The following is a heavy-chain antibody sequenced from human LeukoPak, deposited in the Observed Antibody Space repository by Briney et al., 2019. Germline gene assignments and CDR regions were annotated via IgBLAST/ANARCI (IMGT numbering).Heavy chain of an antibody. CDR2: ISAYNGNT. CDR1: GYTFTSYG. Sequence: ASVTVSCKASGYTFTSYGISWVRRAPGQGLEWMGWISAYNGNTNYAQKLQGRVTMTTDTSTSTAYMELRSLRSDDTAVYYCARDRDIVVVPAATDFDYWGQGTLVTVSS. D-gene: IGHD2-2*01. CDR3: ARDRDIVVVPAATDFDY. V-gene: IGHV1-18*01. J-gene: IGHJ4*02.